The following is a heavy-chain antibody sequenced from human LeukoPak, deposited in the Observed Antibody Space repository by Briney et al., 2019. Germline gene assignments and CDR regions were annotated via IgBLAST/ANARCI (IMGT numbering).Heavy chain of an antibody. CDR1: GYTFTSYG. Sequence: ASVNVSRKASGYTFTSYGISWVRQAPRHQREWMGWISAYNCNTNYAQKLQGRVTTTTDTSTSTAYMELKSLSSDDTAVYYCARMVGSSYSPPDYWGQGTLVTVSS. D-gene: IGHD2-21*01. CDR2: ISAYNCNT. CDR3: ARMVGSSYSPPDY. V-gene: IGHV1-18*01. J-gene: IGHJ4*02.